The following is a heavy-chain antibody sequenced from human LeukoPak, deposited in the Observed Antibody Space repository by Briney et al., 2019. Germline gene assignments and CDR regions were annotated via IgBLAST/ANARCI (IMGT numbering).Heavy chain of an antibody. J-gene: IGHJ6*03. D-gene: IGHD2-15*01. CDR1: GGSISTYY. Sequence: SETLSLTCTVSGGSISTYYWSWIRQPPGKGLEWIGYIYYSGSTNYNPSLKSRVTISVDTSKNQFSLKLSSVTAADTAVYYCARTGCSGGSCYYYMDVWGKGTTVTVSS. CDR2: IYYSGST. CDR3: ARTGCSGGSCYYYMDV. V-gene: IGHV4-59*12.